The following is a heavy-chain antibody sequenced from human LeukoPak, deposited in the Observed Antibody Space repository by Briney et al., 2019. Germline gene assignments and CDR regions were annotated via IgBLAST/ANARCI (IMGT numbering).Heavy chain of an antibody. CDR3: ARVYNYGFDY. CDR2: IYTGGNT. V-gene: IGHV3-53*01. Sequence: GESLRLSCAAPEFIVSSSHISWVRQAPGKGLEWVSVIYTGGNTYYADSVKGRLTVSRDNSKNTLYLQMNSLRAEDTAVYYCARVYNYGFDYWGPGTLVTVSS. D-gene: IGHD5-18*01. J-gene: IGHJ4*02. CDR1: EFIVSSSH.